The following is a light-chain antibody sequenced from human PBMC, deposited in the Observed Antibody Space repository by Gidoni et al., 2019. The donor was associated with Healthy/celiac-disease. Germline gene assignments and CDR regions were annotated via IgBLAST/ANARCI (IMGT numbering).Light chain of an antibody. Sequence: DLQLTPSPSFLSASGGDRVNITCRASQGLSNYLAWYQPKPGKAPKLLLYAASTLQSGVPSRFSGSGSGTEFTLTISSLQPEDFATYYCQQLNSYRWTFGQGTKVEIK. J-gene: IGKJ1*01. CDR1: QGLSNY. V-gene: IGKV1-9*01. CDR3: QQLNSYRWT. CDR2: AAS.